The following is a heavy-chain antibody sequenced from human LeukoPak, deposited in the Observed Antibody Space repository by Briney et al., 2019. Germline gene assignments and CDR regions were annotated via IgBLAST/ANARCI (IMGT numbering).Heavy chain of an antibody. D-gene: IGHD3-22*01. CDR2: INWNGGST. CDR3: ARVPYYYDSSGYYPYYYYMDV. CDR1: GFTFDDYG. Sequence: GGSLRLSCAASGFTFDDYGMSWVRQAPGKGLEWVSGINWNGGSTGYADSVKGRFTISRDNAKNSLYLQINSLRAEDTALYYCARVPYYYDSSGYYPYYYYMDVWGKGTTVTVSS. V-gene: IGHV3-20*04. J-gene: IGHJ6*03.